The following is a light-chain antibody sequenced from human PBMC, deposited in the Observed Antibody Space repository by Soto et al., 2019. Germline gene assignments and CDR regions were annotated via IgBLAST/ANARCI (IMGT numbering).Light chain of an antibody. J-gene: IGLJ1*01. CDR2: DVS. CDR3: SSYPSSSTYV. V-gene: IGLV2-14*03. CDR1: SSDVGGYNY. Sequence: QSALTQPASVSGAPGQSIAISCTGTSSDVGGYNYVSWYQHHPGKAPKLMVYDVSNRPSGVSNRFSGSKSGNTASLTISGLQAEDEADYYCSSYPSSSTYVFGTGT.